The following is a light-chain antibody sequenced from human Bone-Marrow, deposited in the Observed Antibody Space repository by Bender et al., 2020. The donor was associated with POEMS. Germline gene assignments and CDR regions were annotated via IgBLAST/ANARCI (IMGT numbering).Light chain of an antibody. J-gene: IGLJ3*02. CDR3: SSWDDSLSGWV. CDR1: SSNFGRNY. CDR2: SNY. Sequence: QSVLTQPPSVSGTPGQTITISCSGSSSNFGRNYVYWFRQVPRTAPKLVVYSNYQRPSGVPARFSGSKSGTSASLAISDIQSEDEGDYYCSSWDDSLSGWVFGGGTKLTVL. V-gene: IGLV1-47*02.